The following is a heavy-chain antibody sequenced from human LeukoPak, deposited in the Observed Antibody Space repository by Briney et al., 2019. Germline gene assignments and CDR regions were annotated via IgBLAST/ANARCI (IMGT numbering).Heavy chain of an antibody. CDR3: ARGGASSSWYL. Sequence: KPSETLSLTCTVSGGSISSHYWSWIRQPPGKVLEWIGYIYYSGSTNYNPSLKSRVTISVETSKNQFSLKLSSVTAADTAVYYCARGGASSSWYLWGQGTLVTVSS. J-gene: IGHJ4*02. CDR2: IYYSGST. D-gene: IGHD6-13*01. V-gene: IGHV4-59*11. CDR1: GGSISSHY.